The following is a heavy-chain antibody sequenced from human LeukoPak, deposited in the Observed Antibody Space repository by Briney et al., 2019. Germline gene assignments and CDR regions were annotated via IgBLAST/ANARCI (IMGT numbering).Heavy chain of an antibody. CDR1: GFTFSIYA. CDR2: ISGSGGST. J-gene: IGHJ4*02. D-gene: IGHD3-22*01. Sequence: PGGSLRLSCAASGFTFSIYAMSWVRQAPGKGLEWVSAISGSGGSTYYADSVKGRFTISRDNSKNTLYLQMNSLRAEDTAVYYCASNDQYYYDSSGYELSDYWGQGTLVTVSS. V-gene: IGHV3-23*01. CDR3: ASNDQYYYDSSGYELSDY.